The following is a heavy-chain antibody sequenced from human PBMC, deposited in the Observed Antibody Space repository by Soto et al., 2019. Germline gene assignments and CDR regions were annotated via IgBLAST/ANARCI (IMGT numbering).Heavy chain of an antibody. CDR3: AHCTLHDYGDYDPGTSHVFDS. D-gene: IGHD4-17*01. V-gene: IGHV2-5*02. J-gene: IGHJ4*02. CDR1: GFSLSNSGVG. CDR2: IYGDNDK. Sequence: QITLKESGPSPVKPTQTLTVTCTFSGFSLSNSGVGVAGIRRPPGKALEWLALIYGDNDKRYSPSLKTRLTITKDTCKNQVVLTMTNMDPVDTATYYCAHCTLHDYGDYDPGTSHVFDSWGQGTLVTVSS.